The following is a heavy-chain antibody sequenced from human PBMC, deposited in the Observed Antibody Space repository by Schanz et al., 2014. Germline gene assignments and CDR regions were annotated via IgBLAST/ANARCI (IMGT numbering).Heavy chain of an antibody. V-gene: IGHV1-2*02. CDR2: INPNSGGT. D-gene: IGHD3-10*01. CDR3: AREKYYDGSGSSIFYYYGMDV. CDR1: GYTFTNYY. J-gene: IGHJ6*02. Sequence: QVQLVQSGAEVKKPGASVKLSCKASGYTFTNYYMHWVRQAPGQGLEWVGWINPNSGGTNYPQRFQGRVTMTRDTSINTAYMELSRLGSDDTAVYYCAREKYYDGSGSSIFYYYGMDVWGQGTTVTVSS.